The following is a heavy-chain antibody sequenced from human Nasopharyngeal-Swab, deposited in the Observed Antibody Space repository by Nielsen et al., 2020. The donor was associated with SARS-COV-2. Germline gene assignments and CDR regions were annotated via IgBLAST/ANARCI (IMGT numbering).Heavy chain of an antibody. V-gene: IGHV1-69*13. CDR3: ARVRYDILTGSRGKYYFDY. D-gene: IGHD3-9*01. CDR2: IIPIFGTA. J-gene: IGHJ4*02. CDR1: GYPFSRYT. Sequence: SVKVSCKASGYPFSRYTMNWVRQAPGQGLEWMGGIIPIFGTANYAQKFQGRVTITADESTSTAYMELSSLRSEDTAVYYCARVRYDILTGSRGKYYFDYWGQGTLVTVSS.